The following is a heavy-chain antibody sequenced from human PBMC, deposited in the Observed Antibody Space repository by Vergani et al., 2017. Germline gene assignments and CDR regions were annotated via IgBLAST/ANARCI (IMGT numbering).Heavy chain of an antibody. J-gene: IGHJ4*02. CDR1: GGSISSGSYY. Sequence: QVQLQESGPGLVKPSQTLSLTCTVSGGSISSGSYYWSWIRQPAGKGLEWIGRIYTSGSTNYNPSLKSRVTMSVDTSKNQFSLKLSSVTAADTAVYYCARAVRLYYDILTGYYMYYFDYWGQGTLVTVSS. D-gene: IGHD3-9*01. CDR2: IYTSGST. V-gene: IGHV4-61*02. CDR3: ARAVRLYYDILTGYYMYYFDY.